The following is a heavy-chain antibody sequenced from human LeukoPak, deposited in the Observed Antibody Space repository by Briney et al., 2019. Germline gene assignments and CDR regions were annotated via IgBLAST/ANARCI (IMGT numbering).Heavy chain of an antibody. J-gene: IGHJ4*02. V-gene: IGHV3-48*01. CDR3: ASPSPPTGTTDGFDY. CDR2: ISRTSNTI. Sequence: QRGGSLRLSCVASGFPFSTYNVHWVRQAPGKGLEWISYISRTSNTIYYGDSVKGRFIVSRDNAKNSLYLQMNSLRVEDTAVYYCASPSPPTGTTDGFDYWGQGTLVAVS. D-gene: IGHD1-1*01. CDR1: GFPFSTYN.